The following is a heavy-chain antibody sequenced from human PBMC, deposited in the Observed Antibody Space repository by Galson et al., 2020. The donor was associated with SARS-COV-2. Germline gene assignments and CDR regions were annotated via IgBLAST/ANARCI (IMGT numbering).Heavy chain of an antibody. CDR2: IYPDDSTT. D-gene: IGHD4-17*01. Sequence: GGSLRLSCQGSGYSFNIYWIAWVRQMPGKGLEWMGIIYPDDSTTIYSPSFQGQVTISADKSISTAYLQWSSLKASDTAIYYCARPSGDNSYYYGRDVWGQGTTITVSS. V-gene: IGHV5-51*01. CDR3: ARPSGDNSYYYGRDV. J-gene: IGHJ6*02. CDR1: GYSFNIYW.